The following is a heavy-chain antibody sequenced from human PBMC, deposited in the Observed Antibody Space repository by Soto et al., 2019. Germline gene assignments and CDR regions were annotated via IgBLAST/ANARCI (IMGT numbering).Heavy chain of an antibody. Sequence: ASVKVSCKVSGYTFTSYDINWVRQATGQGLEWMGWMNPNSGNTGYAQKFQGRVTMTRNTSISTAYMELSSLRSEDTAVYYCARSHPTMGDGKYYYYGMDVWGQGTTVTVSS. J-gene: IGHJ6*02. V-gene: IGHV1-8*01. CDR2: MNPNSGNT. CDR1: GYTFTSYD. CDR3: ARSHPTMGDGKYYYYGMDV. D-gene: IGHD3-16*01.